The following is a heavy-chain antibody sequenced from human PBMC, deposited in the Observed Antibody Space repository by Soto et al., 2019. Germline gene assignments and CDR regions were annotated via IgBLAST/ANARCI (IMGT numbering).Heavy chain of an antibody. D-gene: IGHD7-27*01. CDR3: AKDRAEWGSYDY. Sequence: EVQMLESGGGLVQPGESLRLSCAASGFTFSSYAMSWVRQAPGKGLKWVSTISGSGGSTYYAESVKGRFTISRDNSKNTLYLQMNSLRAEDTAVYYFAKDRAEWGSYDYWGQGILVTVSS. CDR2: ISGSGGST. J-gene: IGHJ4*02. V-gene: IGHV3-23*01. CDR1: GFTFSSYA.